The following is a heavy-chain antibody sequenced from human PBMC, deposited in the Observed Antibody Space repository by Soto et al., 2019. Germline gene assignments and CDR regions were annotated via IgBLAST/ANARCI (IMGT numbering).Heavy chain of an antibody. CDR2: IYYSGST. D-gene: IGHD6-13*01. V-gene: IGHV4-31*03. Sequence: SETLSLTCTVSGGSISSGGYYWSWIRQHPGKGLEWIGYIYYSGSTYYNPSLKSRVTISVDTSKNQFSLKLSSVTAADTAVYYCARDRGGGIAAAGRFDYWGQGTLVTVSS. CDR1: GGSISSGGYY. CDR3: ARDRGGGIAAAGRFDY. J-gene: IGHJ4*02.